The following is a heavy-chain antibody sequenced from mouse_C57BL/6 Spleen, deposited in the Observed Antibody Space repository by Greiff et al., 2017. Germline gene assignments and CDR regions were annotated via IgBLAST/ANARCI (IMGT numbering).Heavy chain of an antibody. V-gene: IGHV1-80*01. Sequence: VQLQESGAELVKPGASVKISCKASGYAFSSYWMNWVKQRPGKGLEWIGQIYPGDGDTNYNGKFKGKATLTADKSSSTAYMQLSSLTSEDSAVYFCARERDFITTVVAFDYWGQGTTLTVSS. D-gene: IGHD1-1*01. CDR3: ARERDFITTVVAFDY. CDR1: GYAFSSYW. CDR2: IYPGDGDT. J-gene: IGHJ2*01.